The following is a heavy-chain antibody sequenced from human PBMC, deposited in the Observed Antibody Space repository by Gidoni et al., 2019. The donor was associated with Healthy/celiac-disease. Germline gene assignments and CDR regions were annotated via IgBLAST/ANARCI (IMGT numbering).Heavy chain of an antibody. Sequence: EVQLVESGGGLVQPGGSLRLSCAASGFTFSSYAMSWVRQAPGKVLEWVSAISGSGGSTYYADSVKGRFTISRDNSKNTLYLQMNSLRAEDTAVYYCAKDLLVGAAAGTRGFDYWGQGTLVTVSS. J-gene: IGHJ4*02. V-gene: IGHV3-23*04. CDR3: AKDLLVGAAAGTRGFDY. CDR2: ISGSGGST. D-gene: IGHD6-13*01. CDR1: GFTFSSYA.